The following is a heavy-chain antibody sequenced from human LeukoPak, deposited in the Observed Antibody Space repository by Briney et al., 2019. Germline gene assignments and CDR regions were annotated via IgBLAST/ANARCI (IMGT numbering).Heavy chain of an antibody. CDR1: GFTVSSNY. J-gene: IGHJ3*02. CDR2: IYSGGST. V-gene: IGHV3-53*01. D-gene: IGHD4-17*01. Sequence: GGSLRLSCAASGFTVSSNYMSWVRQAPGKGLEWVSVIYSGGSTYYADSVKDRFTISRDNSKNTLYLQMNSLRAEDTAVYYCARAPDYGDYVDAFDIWGQGTMVTVSS. CDR3: ARAPDYGDYVDAFDI.